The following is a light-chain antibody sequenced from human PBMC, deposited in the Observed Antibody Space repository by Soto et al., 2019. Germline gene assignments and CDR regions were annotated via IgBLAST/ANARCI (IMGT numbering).Light chain of an antibody. V-gene: IGLV2-14*01. Sequence: QSVLTQPASVSGSPGQSISISCTGTSSDVGAYNYVYWYQHHPGKAPKLLIYEVNNRPSGVSDRFSGSKSGNTASLTISGLQAEDEADYYCSSYTSSSTLYVFGTGTKVTVL. CDR3: SSYTSSSTLYV. CDR1: SSDVGAYNY. CDR2: EVN. J-gene: IGLJ1*01.